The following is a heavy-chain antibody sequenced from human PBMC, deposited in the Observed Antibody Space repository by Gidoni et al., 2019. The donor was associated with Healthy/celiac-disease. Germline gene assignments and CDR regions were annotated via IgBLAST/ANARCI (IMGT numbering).Heavy chain of an antibody. CDR3: ASGVYYYDSSGYYSMVY. CDR2: ISSSSSTI. J-gene: IGHJ4*02. Sequence: EVQLVEAGGGLVQRGGARRLSCAASGITFSSDSMNWVRQAPGKGREWFSYISSSSSTIYYADSVKGRFTISRDNAKNSLYLPMISLRAEDTAVYYCASGVYYYDSSGYYSMVYWGQGTLVTVSS. V-gene: IGHV3-48*01. CDR1: GITFSSDS. D-gene: IGHD3-22*01.